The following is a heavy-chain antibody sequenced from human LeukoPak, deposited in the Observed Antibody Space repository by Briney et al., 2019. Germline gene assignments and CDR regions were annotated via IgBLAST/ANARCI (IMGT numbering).Heavy chain of an antibody. V-gene: IGHV3-11*04. Sequence: GGSLRLSCAASGFTFSDYYMSWIRQAPGKGLEWVSYISSSGSTIYYADSEKGRFTISRDNAKNSLYLQMNSLRAEDTAVYYCARAYCSGGSCYRNYYYYYMDVWGKGTTVTVSS. CDR3: ARAYCSGGSCYRNYYYYYMDV. D-gene: IGHD2-15*01. CDR1: GFTFSDYY. J-gene: IGHJ6*03. CDR2: ISSSGSTI.